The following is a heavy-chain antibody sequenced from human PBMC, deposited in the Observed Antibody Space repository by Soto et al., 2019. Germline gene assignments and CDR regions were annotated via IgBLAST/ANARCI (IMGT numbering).Heavy chain of an antibody. CDR1: GDSVSNSGYY. J-gene: IGHJ5*02. D-gene: IGHD6-13*01. CDR2: VSFSGSK. CDR3: ARGSTWQGRDWLDP. V-gene: IGHV4-39*01. Sequence: QLLLQESGPGLVKPSETLSLTCTVSGDSVSNSGYYWGWIRQSPGKRLEWIGSVSFSGSKYYNPSIRSRVRFSVDRSMTLSSLKLRSVTATDTAFYYCARGSTWQGRDWLDPLGQGTLVTVPS.